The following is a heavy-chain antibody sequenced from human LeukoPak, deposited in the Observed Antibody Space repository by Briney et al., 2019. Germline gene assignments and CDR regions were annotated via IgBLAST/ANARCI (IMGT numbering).Heavy chain of an antibody. CDR1: GGSFSGYY. V-gene: IGHV4-34*01. CDR2: INHSGST. Sequence: SETLSLTCAVYGGSFSGYYWSWIRQPPGKGLERIGEINHSGSTNYNPSLKSRVTISVDTSKNQFSLKLSSVTAADTAVYYCARGLYYYDSSGYYYWGQGTLVTVSS. J-gene: IGHJ4*02. D-gene: IGHD3-22*01. CDR3: ARGLYYYDSSGYYY.